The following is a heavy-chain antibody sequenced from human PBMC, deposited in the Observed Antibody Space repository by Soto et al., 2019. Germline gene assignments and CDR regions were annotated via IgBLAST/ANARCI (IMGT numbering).Heavy chain of an antibody. V-gene: IGHV1-69*13. CDR1: GGTFDNFI. J-gene: IGHJ6*02. CDR2: IVPMLGTP. Sequence: SVKVSCKASGGTFDNFIMNWVRQTPGRGLEWMGGIVPMLGTPTYAEKFKGRVTISATGSTSTMYMEVTSLRSEDAAIYYCARNGTYSSSLSQYSGMDVWGQGTTVTVSS. D-gene: IGHD1-26*01. CDR3: ARNGTYSSSLSQYSGMDV.